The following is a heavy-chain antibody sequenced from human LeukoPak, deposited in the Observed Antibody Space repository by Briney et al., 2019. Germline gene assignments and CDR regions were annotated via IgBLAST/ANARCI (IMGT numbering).Heavy chain of an antibody. Sequence: PGGSLRLSCAASGFTFSNYPMSWVRQAPGKGLVWLSTISGSGTGTYYADSVKGRFTISRDNSKNALYLQMNSLRAEDTAAYYCAKGHRLCSSGNCNSQVDYWGHGTLVTVSS. V-gene: IGHV3-23*01. CDR1: GFTFSNYP. CDR3: AKGHRLCSSGNCNSQVDY. CDR2: ISGSGTGT. J-gene: IGHJ4*01. D-gene: IGHD2-15*01.